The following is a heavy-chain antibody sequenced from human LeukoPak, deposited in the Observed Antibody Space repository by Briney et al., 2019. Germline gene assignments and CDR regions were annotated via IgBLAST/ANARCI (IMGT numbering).Heavy chain of an antibody. D-gene: IGHD6-13*01. Sequence: GGSLRLSCAASGFELKKYWMSWIRQAPGKGLEGVSYISSSGSTIYYADSLKGRFTISRDNAKNSLHLQMNSLRAEDTAVYYCARDIAEAGNYFDYWGQGTLVTVSS. CDR1: GFELKKYW. V-gene: IGHV3-11*01. CDR2: ISSSGSTI. J-gene: IGHJ4*02. CDR3: ARDIAEAGNYFDY.